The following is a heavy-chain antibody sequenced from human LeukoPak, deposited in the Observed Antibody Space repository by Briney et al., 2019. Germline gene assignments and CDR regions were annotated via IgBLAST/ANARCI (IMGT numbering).Heavy chain of an antibody. J-gene: IGHJ4*02. CDR3: AKDDRGNEAPFDY. CDR2: ISYDETNK. Sequence: GRSLRLSCAASGFTFSNYDMHWVRQAPGKGLEWVAVISYDETNKYYADSVKGRFTISRDNSKNTLHLQMNSLRAEDTAVYYCAKDDRGNEAPFDYWGQGTLVTVSS. V-gene: IGHV3-30*18. CDR1: GFTFSNYD.